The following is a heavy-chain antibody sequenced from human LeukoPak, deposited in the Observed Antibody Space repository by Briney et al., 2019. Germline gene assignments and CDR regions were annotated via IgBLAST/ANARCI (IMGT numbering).Heavy chain of an antibody. Sequence: SGTLSLTCAVYGGSFSGYYWSWIRQPPGKGLEWIGEINHSGSTNYNPSLKSRVTISVDTSKNQFSLKLSSVTAADTAVYYCARDRNLRKLYYFDYWGQGTLVTVSS. CDR2: INHSGST. CDR1: GGSFSGYY. CDR3: ARDRNLRKLYYFDY. J-gene: IGHJ4*02. V-gene: IGHV4-34*01. D-gene: IGHD5-12*01.